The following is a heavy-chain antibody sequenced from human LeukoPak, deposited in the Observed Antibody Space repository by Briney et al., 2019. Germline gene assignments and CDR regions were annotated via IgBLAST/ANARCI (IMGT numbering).Heavy chain of an antibody. CDR3: ARELWAPQEGDGFDI. CDR1: GFTFTKYW. V-gene: IGHV3-7*03. D-gene: IGHD3-10*01. Sequence: PGGSLRLSCAASGFTFTKYWMSWVRQAPGKRLECVASINQDESVKRYVDSAKGRFTISRDNTQNSVYLEMNSLTAEDTALYYWARELWAPQEGDGFDILGQGTMVTVSS. CDR2: INQDESVK. J-gene: IGHJ3*02.